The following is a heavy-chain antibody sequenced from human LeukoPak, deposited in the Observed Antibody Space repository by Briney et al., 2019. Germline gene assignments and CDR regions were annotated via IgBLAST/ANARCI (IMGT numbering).Heavy chain of an antibody. CDR3: ARDSYSDSEAVRWFDP. CDR2: LYRGGDT. CDR1: GFTVSDNY. J-gene: IGHJ5*02. V-gene: IGHV3-66*01. D-gene: IGHD5-12*01. Sequence: GGSLRLSCAASGFTVSDNYMSWVRQSPGKGLEWVSVLYRGGDTYYADSVRGRFTIPRDNSKNTLYLQMNSLRVEDTAVYYCARDSYSDSEAVRWFDPWGQGTLVTVSS.